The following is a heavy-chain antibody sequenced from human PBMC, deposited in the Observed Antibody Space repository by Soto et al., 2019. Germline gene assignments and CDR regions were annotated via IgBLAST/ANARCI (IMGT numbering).Heavy chain of an antibody. J-gene: IGHJ6*02. D-gene: IGHD1-1*01. CDR3: AKALGTTGTRIGVYYYYGMDV. V-gene: IGHV3-23*01. CDR2: IANSGDST. CDR1: GFTFRNYA. Sequence: GGSLRLSCAVSGFTFRNYAMSWVRQAPGQGLEWVSSIANSGDSTYYADTVKGRFTISRDNSKNTLYMHMNSLRAEDTAVYYCAKALGTTGTRIGVYYYYGMDVWGQGTTVTVSS.